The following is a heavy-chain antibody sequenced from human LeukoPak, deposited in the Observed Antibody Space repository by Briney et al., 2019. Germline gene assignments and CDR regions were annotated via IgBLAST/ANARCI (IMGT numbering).Heavy chain of an antibody. CDR3: PKDCAEYFHH. Sequence: GGSLRLSCAASGFTFDDYAMHWVRQAPGKGLEGVSLISGDGGSTYSAASVKGRFTISRDNSKNSLYLQMNSVRTADTALYYCPKDCAEYFHHWGQGTLVTVSS. V-gene: IGHV3-43*02. J-gene: IGHJ1*01. CDR1: GFTFDDYA. CDR2: ISGDGGST.